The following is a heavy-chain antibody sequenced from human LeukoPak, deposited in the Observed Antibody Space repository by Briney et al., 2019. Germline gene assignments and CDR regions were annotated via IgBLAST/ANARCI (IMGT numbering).Heavy chain of an antibody. Sequence: SETLSLTCTVSGGSISSGGYYWSWIRQHPGKGLEWIGYIYYSGSTYYNPSLKSRVTISVDTSKNQFSLKLSSVTAADTAVYYCARDTYGSGSFDIWGQGTMVTVSS. J-gene: IGHJ3*02. V-gene: IGHV4-31*03. CDR3: ARDTYGSGSFDI. CDR1: GGSISSGGYY. CDR2: IYYSGST. D-gene: IGHD3-10*01.